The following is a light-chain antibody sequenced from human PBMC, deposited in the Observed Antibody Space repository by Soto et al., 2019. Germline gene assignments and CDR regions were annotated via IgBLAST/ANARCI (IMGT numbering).Light chain of an antibody. J-gene: IGLJ1*01. Sequence: QSALTQPASVSGSPGQSITISCTGTSSDVGSYNLVSWNQQHPGKAPKLMIYEVSKRPSGVSNRFSGSKSGNTASLTISGLQAEDEADYYCCSYAGSGGVFGTGTKLTVL. V-gene: IGLV2-23*02. CDR2: EVS. CDR3: CSYAGSGGV. CDR1: SSDVGSYNL.